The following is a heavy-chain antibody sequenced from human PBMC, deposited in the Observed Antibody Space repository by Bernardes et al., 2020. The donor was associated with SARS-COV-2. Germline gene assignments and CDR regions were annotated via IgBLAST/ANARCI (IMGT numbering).Heavy chain of an antibody. Sequence: GGSLSLSCVASGFTFDIHTMNWVRQAPGKGLEWVSSITRTSDYIYYADSVKGRFTVSRDNAKNSLYLQMNSLRAEDTAVYYCARAYDFWTGYATQYYYYGMDVWGQGTTVTVSS. CDR3: ARAYDFWTGYATQYYYYGMDV. V-gene: IGHV3-21*01. J-gene: IGHJ6*02. CDR2: ITRTSDYI. D-gene: IGHD3-3*01. CDR1: GFTFDIHT.